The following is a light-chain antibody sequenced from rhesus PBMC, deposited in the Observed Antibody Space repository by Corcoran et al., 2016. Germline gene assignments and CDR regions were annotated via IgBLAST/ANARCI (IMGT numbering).Light chain of an antibody. CDR2: EVT. V-gene: IGLV2-32*01. Sequence: QAALTQPRSVSGSPGQSVTLSCTGSSSDIGAYNYVSWFQQLPGTAPKLMIYEVTERPSGVSDRFSGSKSGNAASLTISGLQAEDEADYYGSSYAGTFTYIFGSGTRLTVL. CDR3: SSYAGTFTYI. J-gene: IGLJ1*01. CDR1: SSDIGAYNY.